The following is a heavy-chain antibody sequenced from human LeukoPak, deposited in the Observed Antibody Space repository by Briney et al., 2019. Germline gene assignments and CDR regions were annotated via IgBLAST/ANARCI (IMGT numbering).Heavy chain of an antibody. CDR3: AKDADSSGSVDY. V-gene: IGHV3-33*06. D-gene: IGHD3-22*01. J-gene: IGHJ4*02. Sequence: GGSLRLSCAASGFTFSSYGMHWVRQAPGKGLEWVAVIWYDGSNKYYADSVKGRFTISRDNSKNTLYLQMNSLRAEDTAVYYCAKDADSSGSVDYWGQGTLVTVSS. CDR2: IWYDGSNK. CDR1: GFTFSSYG.